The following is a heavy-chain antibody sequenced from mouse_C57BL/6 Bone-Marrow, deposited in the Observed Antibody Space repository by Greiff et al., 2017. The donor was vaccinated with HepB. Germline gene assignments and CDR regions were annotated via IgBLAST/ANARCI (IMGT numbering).Heavy chain of an antibody. J-gene: IGHJ2*01. CDR2: INPGSGGT. CDR3: ARGQLRLRDFDY. V-gene: IGHV1-54*01. D-gene: IGHD3-2*02. CDR1: GYAFTNYL. Sequence: QVQLQQSGAELVRPGTSVKVSCKASGYAFTNYLIEWVKQRPGQGLEWIGVINPGSGGTNYNEKFKGKATLTADKSSSTAYMQLSSLTSEDSAVYFYARGQLRLRDFDYWGQGTTLTVSS.